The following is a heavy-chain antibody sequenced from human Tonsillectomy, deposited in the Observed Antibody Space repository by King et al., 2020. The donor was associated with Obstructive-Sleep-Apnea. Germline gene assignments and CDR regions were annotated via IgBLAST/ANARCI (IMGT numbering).Heavy chain of an antibody. Sequence: VQLVESGGGLVQPGGSLRLSCSASGFTFSSYAMHWVRQAPGKGLEYVSAISSNGGSTYYADSVKGRFAISRDNSKNTLYLQMSSLRAEDTAVYYCGKDLYSRVPHRCGYWGQGTLVTVSS. D-gene: IGHD6-13*01. CDR3: GKDLYSRVPHRCGY. CDR2: ISSNGGST. CDR1: GFTFSSYA. V-gene: IGHV3-64D*09. J-gene: IGHJ4*02.